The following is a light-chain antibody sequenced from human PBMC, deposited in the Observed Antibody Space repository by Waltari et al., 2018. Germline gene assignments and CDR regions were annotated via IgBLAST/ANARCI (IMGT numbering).Light chain of an antibody. CDR1: HSVRTH. Sequence: DIQMTQSPLSLSASVGDRVTVTCRASHSVRTHLNWYQHKPGKTPELLVYSASFLETGVPSRFSAGGSGTDFNFTISSLQPDDFATYYCQQYNTYSRTFGQGTTVEVK. J-gene: IGKJ1*01. CDR3: QQYNTYSRT. CDR2: SAS. V-gene: IGKV1-39*01.